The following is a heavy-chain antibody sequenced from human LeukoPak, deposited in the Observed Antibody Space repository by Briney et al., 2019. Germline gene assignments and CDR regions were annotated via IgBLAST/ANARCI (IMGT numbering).Heavy chain of an antibody. Sequence: ASVKVSCKVSGYTLTELSMHWVRQAPGKGREWMGGFDPEDGETIYAQKFQGRVTMTEDTSTDTAYMELSSLRSEDTAVYYCATGRITMVRGVGGDWFDPWGQGTLVTVSS. CDR2: FDPEDGET. J-gene: IGHJ5*02. CDR3: ATGRITMVRGVGGDWFDP. V-gene: IGHV1-24*01. D-gene: IGHD3-10*01. CDR1: GYTLTELS.